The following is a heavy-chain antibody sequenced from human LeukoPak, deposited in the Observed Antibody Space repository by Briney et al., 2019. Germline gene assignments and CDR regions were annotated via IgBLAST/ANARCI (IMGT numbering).Heavy chain of an antibody. CDR3: ASESTVTSDCY. CDR2: IYTSGST. D-gene: IGHD4-17*01. J-gene: IGHJ4*02. V-gene: IGHV4-4*07. CDR1: GGSLRRYH. Sequence: SETLSLTCTVSGGSLRRYHWRWIRQPAGKGLEWIGRIYTSGSTNYKPSLQSGVTISVHKSKNQFSLKLSSVTAADTAVYYCASESTVTSDCYWGQGTLVTVSS.